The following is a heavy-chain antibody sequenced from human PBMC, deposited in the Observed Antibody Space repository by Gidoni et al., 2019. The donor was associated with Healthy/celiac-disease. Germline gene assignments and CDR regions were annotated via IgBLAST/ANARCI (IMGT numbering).Heavy chain of an antibody. J-gene: IGHJ1*01. CDR1: GYSFTSYC. V-gene: IGHV5-51*01. CDR3: ARGFRYFQH. CDR2: IYPGDSDN. Sequence: ELQLVPSGVELPTPGESLTLSCQASGYSFTSYCIGWARQMPGKGLEWMVIIYPGDSDNRYSQSFQGQVTISADKSISTAYLQWSSLKASDTAMYYCARGFRYFQHWGQGTLVTVSS.